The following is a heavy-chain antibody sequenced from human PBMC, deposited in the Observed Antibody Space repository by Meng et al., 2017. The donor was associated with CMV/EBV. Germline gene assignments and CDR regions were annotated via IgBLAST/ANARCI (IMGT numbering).Heavy chain of an antibody. D-gene: IGHD2-2*01. Sequence: ASVKVSCKASGYTFIDHYIHWVRQAPGQGLEWMGWINPNSGGTNYAQKFQGRVTMTRDTSISTAYMELSRLRSDDTAVYYCARGRLIVVVPAAIAGVRIAAALSMDVWGQGTTVTVSS. V-gene: IGHV1-2*02. CDR3: ARGRLIVVVPAAIAGVRIAAALSMDV. CDR2: INPNSGGT. CDR1: GYTFIDHY. J-gene: IGHJ6*02.